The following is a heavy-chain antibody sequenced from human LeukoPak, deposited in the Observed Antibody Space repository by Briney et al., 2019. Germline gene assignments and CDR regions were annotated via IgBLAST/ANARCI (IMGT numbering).Heavy chain of an antibody. CDR3: ASLTTYYDTSGKPNNWFDL. J-gene: IGHJ5*02. V-gene: IGHV5-51*01. D-gene: IGHD3-22*01. CDR2: INPAGSET. Sequence: GESPKISCKASGYTFTNYWIGWVRQMPGKGLEWMGIINPAGSETRYSPSFKGQVSISADKSITTAYLQWSRLKASDTGMYYCASLTTYYDTSGKPNNWFDLWGQGTLVTVSS. CDR1: GYTFTNYW.